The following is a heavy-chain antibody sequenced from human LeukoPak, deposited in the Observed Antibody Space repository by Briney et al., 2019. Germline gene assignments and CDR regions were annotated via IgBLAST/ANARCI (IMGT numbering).Heavy chain of an antibody. J-gene: IGHJ4*02. V-gene: IGHV1-2*02. D-gene: IGHD1-26*01. CDR2: INPNSGGT. CDR3: ASPGPRGSYYFDY. CDR1: GYTFTGYY. Sequence: GASVTVSCKASGYTFTGYYMHWVRQAPGQGLEWMGWINPNSGGTNYAQKFQGRVTMTRDTSISTAYMELSRLRSDDTAVYYCASPGPRGSYYFDYWGQGTLVTVSA.